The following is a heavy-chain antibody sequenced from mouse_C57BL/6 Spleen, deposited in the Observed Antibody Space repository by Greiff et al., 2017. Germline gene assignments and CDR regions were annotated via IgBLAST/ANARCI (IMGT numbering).Heavy chain of an antibody. CDR3: ARYDDDGDYYAMAY. CDR1: GYTFTSYG. J-gene: IGHJ4*01. V-gene: IGHV1-81*01. D-gene: IGHD2-3*01. Sequence: VQLQQSGAELARPGASVKLSCKASGYTFTSYGISWVKQRTGQGLEWIGEIYPRSGNTYYNEKFKGKATLTADKSSSTAYMELRSLTSEDSAVDYCARYDDDGDYYAMAYWGQGTSVTVSS. CDR2: IYPRSGNT.